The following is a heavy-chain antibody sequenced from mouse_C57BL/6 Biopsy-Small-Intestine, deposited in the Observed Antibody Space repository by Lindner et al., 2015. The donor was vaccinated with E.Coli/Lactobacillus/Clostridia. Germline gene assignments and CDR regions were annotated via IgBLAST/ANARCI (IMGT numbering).Heavy chain of an antibody. CDR3: ARGNYGSSYGYFDV. D-gene: IGHD1-1*01. CDR1: GYTFTDYY. J-gene: IGHJ1*03. Sequence: VQLQESGPVLLKPGASVKMSCKASGYTFTDYYITWVKQSHGQSPEWIGIITPYNGAISNNQKFKGKATLTADKSSSTAYMQLSSLTSEDSAVYFCARGNYGSSYGYFDVWGTGTTVTVSS. CDR2: ITPYNGAI. V-gene: IGHV1-19*01.